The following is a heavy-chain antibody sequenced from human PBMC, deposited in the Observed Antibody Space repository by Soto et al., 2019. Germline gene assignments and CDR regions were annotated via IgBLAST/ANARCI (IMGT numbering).Heavy chain of an antibody. CDR2: ISGDGLST. CDR3: ARRPDAFDI. CDR1: GSTFTDFT. Sequence: GGSLRLSCAGSGSTFTDFTMTWVRQAPGKGLEWVSAISGDGLSTYYAGSVKGRFTISRDNSKTTLYLQMNSLRAEDTAVYYCARRPDAFDIWGRGTMVTVS. V-gene: IGHV3-23*01. J-gene: IGHJ3*02.